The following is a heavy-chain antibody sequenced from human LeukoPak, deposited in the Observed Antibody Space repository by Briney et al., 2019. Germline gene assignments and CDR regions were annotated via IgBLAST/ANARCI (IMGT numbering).Heavy chain of an antibody. V-gene: IGHV3-23*01. D-gene: IGHD3-9*01. Sequence: PGGSLRLSCAASGFTFSSYAMSWVRQAPGKGLEWVSAISGSGGSTYYADSVKGRFTISRDNSKNTLYLQMNSLRTEDTAVYYCAKVPYYDILTGSRFDYWGQGTLVTVSS. CDR1: GFTFSSYA. CDR2: ISGSGGST. CDR3: AKVPYYDILTGSRFDY. J-gene: IGHJ4*01.